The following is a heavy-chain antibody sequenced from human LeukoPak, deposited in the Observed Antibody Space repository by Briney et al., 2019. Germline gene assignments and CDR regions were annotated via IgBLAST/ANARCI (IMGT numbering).Heavy chain of an antibody. D-gene: IGHD1-14*01. J-gene: IGHJ4*02. CDR3: ARTGATTLFPFDY. CDR2: IYPGDSDT. V-gene: IGHV5-51*01. Sequence: GESLQISCKGSGYSFTSYWIGWVRQLPGKGLEWMGIIYPGDSDTRYSPSFQGQVTISADKSISTAYLQWSSLKASDTAMYYCARTGATTLFPFDYWGQGTLVTVSS. CDR1: GYSFTSYW.